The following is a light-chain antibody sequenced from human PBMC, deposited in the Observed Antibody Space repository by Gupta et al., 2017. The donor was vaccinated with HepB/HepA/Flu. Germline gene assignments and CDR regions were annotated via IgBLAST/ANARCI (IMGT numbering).Light chain of an antibody. J-gene: IGKJ2*01. CDR1: QSISMW. V-gene: IGKV1-5*03. CDR2: KAS. CDR3: QQYNSSSST. Sequence: DIQTTQSPSTLSASVGDRVTITCRASQSISMWLAWYQQKPGKAPKLLIYKASSLESGVPSRFSGSGSGTEFTLTISRLQPDDFATYYCQQYNSSSSTFGQGTKVEIK.